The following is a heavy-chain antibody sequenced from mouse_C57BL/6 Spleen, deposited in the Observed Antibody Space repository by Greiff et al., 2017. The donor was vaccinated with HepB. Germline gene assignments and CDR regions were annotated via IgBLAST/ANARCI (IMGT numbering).Heavy chain of an antibody. D-gene: IGHD1-1*01. J-gene: IGHJ4*01. CDR2: IWRGGST. Sequence: VMLVESGPGLVQPSQSLSITCTVSGFSLTSYGVHWVRQSPGKGLEWLGVIWRGGSTDYNAAFMSRLSITKDNSKSQVFFKMNSLQADDTAIYYCAKLSYYGSRGAMDYWGQGTSVTVSS. CDR3: AKLSYYGSRGAMDY. V-gene: IGHV2-5*01. CDR1: GFSLTSYG.